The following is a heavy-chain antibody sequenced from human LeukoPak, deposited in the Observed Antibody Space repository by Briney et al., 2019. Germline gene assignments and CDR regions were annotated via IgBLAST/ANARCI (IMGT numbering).Heavy chain of an antibody. Sequence: ASVKVSCKASGYTFINYDINWVRQATGQGLGWMGWMNPKTGNTGYAQNFQGRVTMNRDTSESTAYMELSSLRSEDTAVYFCCSGSNYYHWYMDVWGKGTTVTVSS. CDR3: CSGSNYYHWYMDV. CDR1: GYTFINYD. CDR2: MNPKTGNT. J-gene: IGHJ6*03. V-gene: IGHV1-8*01. D-gene: IGHD3-10*02.